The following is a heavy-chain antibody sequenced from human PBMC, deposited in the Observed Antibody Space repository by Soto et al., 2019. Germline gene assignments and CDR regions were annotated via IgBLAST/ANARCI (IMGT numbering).Heavy chain of an antibody. J-gene: IGHJ5*02. CDR1: GGSFIGYY. Sequence: SGTLALTSAVYGGSFIGYYWSWIRQPPGKGLEWIGEINHSGSTNYNPSLKSRVTISVDTSKNQFSLKLSSVTAADTAVYYCARGAQITMVRGVPRSNWFDPWGQGTLVTVSS. D-gene: IGHD3-10*01. CDR2: INHSGST. CDR3: ARGAQITMVRGVPRSNWFDP. V-gene: IGHV4-34*01.